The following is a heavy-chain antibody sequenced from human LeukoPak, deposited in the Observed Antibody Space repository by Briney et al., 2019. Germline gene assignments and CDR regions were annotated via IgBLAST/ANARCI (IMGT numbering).Heavy chain of an antibody. J-gene: IGHJ4*02. CDR1: GGSISSGGYY. Sequence: PSQTLSLTCTVSGGSISSGGYYWSWIRQHPGKGLEWIGYIYYSGSTYYNPSLKSRVTISVDTSKNQFSLKLSSVTAADTAVYYCARLTLEGSWAHDYWGQGTLVTVSS. CDR2: IYYSGST. CDR3: ARLTLEGSWAHDY. D-gene: IGHD6-13*01. V-gene: IGHV4-31*03.